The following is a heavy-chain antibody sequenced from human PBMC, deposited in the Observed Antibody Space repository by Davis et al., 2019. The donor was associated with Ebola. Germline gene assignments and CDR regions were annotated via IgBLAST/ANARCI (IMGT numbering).Heavy chain of an antibody. V-gene: IGHV3-48*04. CDR1: GFTFSSYS. CDR2: ISRGSGTI. CDR3: ARDPPTVTNYFDY. D-gene: IGHD4-17*01. Sequence: PGGSLRLSCAASGFTFSSYSMSWVSQAPGKGLEWVSYISRGSGTIYYADSVKGRFTISRDNAKNSLYLQMNSLRAEDTAVYYCARDPPTVTNYFDYWGQGTLVTVSS. J-gene: IGHJ4*02.